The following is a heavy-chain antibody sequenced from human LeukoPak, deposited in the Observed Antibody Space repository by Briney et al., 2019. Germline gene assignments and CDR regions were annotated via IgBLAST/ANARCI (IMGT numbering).Heavy chain of an antibody. D-gene: IGHD6-19*01. J-gene: IGHJ4*02. CDR3: ARRGISSGWSFDF. CDR1: GGSISNYH. CDR2: IHTSGST. V-gene: IGHV4-4*07. Sequence: PSETLSLTCTVSGGSISNYHWTWIRQPAGKGLEWIGQIHTSGSTNYNPPLKSRVTMSIGTPENQVSLTIRSVTAADTAVYYCARRGISSGWSFDFWGQGALVTVSS.